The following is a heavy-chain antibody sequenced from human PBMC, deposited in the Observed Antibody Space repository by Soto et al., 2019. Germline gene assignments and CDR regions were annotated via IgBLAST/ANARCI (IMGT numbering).Heavy chain of an antibody. V-gene: IGHV3-74*01. CDR2: ISSYGSDT. CDR3: ASTYAYAEGYYWYGIDV. J-gene: IGHJ6*02. Sequence: EVQLVESGGGLVLPGGSLRLSCAASGLTFSRQWMHWVRQAPGKGLVWVSRISSYGSDTHYADSVKGRFTISRDNAKNTRYLQMNRLRAVDTAVYYCASTYAYAEGYYWYGIDVWGPGTTVPGSS. CDR1: GLTFSRQW. D-gene: IGHD3-16*01.